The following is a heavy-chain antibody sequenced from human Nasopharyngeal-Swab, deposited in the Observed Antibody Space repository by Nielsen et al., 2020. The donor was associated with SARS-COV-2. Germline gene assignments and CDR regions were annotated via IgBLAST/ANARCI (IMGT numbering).Heavy chain of an antibody. Sequence: GGSLRLSCVASRFTSSRSPMHWVRQAPGKGLEWVAFIAHDASNEYYGDSVKGRFSISRDSSKNTLYLQRDSLRGEDTAVYYCARDAPAHYGAFYWGRGTLVTVSS. J-gene: IGHJ4*02. CDR2: IAHDASNE. D-gene: IGHD4-17*01. CDR1: RFTSSRSP. V-gene: IGHV3-30*03. CDR3: ARDAPAHYGAFY.